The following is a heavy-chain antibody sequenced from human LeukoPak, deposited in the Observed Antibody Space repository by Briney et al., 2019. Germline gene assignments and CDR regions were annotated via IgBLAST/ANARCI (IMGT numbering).Heavy chain of an antibody. CDR1: GFTFSRSS. CDR2: ISSSSSYI. D-gene: IGHD3-22*01. CDR3: ARGVTYYYDSSGYSADY. J-gene: IGHJ4*02. V-gene: IGHV3-21*01. Sequence: GSLRLSCAASGFTFSRSSMNWVRQAPGKGLEWVSSISSSSSYIYYADSVKGRFTISRDNAKNSLYLQMNSLRAEDTAVYYCARGVTYYYDSSGYSADYWGQGTLVTVSS.